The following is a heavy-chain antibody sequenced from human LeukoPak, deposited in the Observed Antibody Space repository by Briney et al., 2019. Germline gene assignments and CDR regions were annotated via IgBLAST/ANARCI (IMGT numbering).Heavy chain of an antibody. D-gene: IGHD3-22*01. CDR3: ARGASGYYNGVDY. Sequence: SGTLSLTCTVSGGSISSYYWSWLRQPPGKGLEWIGYIYYSGSTNYNPSLKSRVTISVDTSKNQFSLKLSSVTAADTAVYYCARGASGYYNGVDYWGQGTLVTVSS. CDR2: IYYSGST. V-gene: IGHV4-59*01. J-gene: IGHJ4*02. CDR1: GGSISSYY.